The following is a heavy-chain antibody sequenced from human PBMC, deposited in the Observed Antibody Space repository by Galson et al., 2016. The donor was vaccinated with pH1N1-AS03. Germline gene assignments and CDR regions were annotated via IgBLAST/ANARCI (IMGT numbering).Heavy chain of an antibody. Sequence: LRLSCAASGFTFSDYYMSWIRQAPGTGLEWISCITSSGGSGPTIYYADSVKGRFTISRDNAKNSLYLQMNSLRADDPAVYYCARGWYDIWTGYLVDPFDYCCQGALVTVSS. CDR3: ARGWYDIWTGYLVDPFDY. V-gene: IGHV3-11*01. D-gene: IGHD3-9*01. CDR2: ITSSGGSGPTI. CDR1: GFTFSDYY. J-gene: IGHJ4*02.